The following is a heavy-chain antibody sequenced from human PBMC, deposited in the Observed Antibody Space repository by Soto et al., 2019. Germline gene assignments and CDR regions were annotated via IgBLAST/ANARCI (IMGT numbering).Heavy chain of an antibody. CDR1: GGSFSCYY. V-gene: IGHV4-34*01. CDR3: ARNFDYYDSSGYYSPDFDY. D-gene: IGHD3-22*01. CDR2: INHSGST. Sequence: SETLSLTCAVYGGSFSCYYWSWIRQPPGRGLEWIGEINHSGSTNYNPSLKSRVTISVDTSKNQFSLKLSSVTAADTAVYYCARNFDYYDSSGYYSPDFDYWGQGTLVT. J-gene: IGHJ4*02.